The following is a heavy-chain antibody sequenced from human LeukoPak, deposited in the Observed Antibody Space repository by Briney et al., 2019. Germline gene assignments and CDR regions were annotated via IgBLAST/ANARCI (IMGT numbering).Heavy chain of an antibody. CDR3: ARVRSTYYYDSSGFESAFDI. CDR2: INPSGGST. D-gene: IGHD3-22*01. V-gene: IGHV1-46*01. CDR1: GYTFTSYY. Sequence: ASVKVSCKASGYTFTSYYMHWVRQAPGQGLEWMGIINPSGGSTSYAQKFQGRVTMTRDTSTSTVYMELSSLRSEDTAVYYCARVRSTYYYDSSGFESAFDIWGQGTMVTVPS. J-gene: IGHJ3*02.